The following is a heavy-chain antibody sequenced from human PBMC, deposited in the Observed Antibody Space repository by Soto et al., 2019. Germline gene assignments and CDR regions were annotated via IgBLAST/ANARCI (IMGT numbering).Heavy chain of an antibody. CDR3: TADHWS. Sequence: EVQLVESGGGLVQPGGSLRLSCAASGFTFSSYWMHWVRQAPGKGLEWVARINRKIDGETTDYAAPVEGRFTIARDDSKNTLYLQMSSLKIEDTAVYFCTADHWSWGQGTLVTVSS. V-gene: IGHV3-15*07. D-gene: IGHD3-3*01. CDR2: INRKIDGETT. J-gene: IGHJ4*02. CDR1: GFTFSSYW.